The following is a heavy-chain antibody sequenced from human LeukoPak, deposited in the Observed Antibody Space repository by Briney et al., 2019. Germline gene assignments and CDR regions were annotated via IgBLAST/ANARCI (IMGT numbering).Heavy chain of an antibody. CDR3: ARDSLYDSSGTYAFDI. CDR1: GGSISSYY. V-gene: IGHV4-59*01. D-gene: IGHD3-22*01. Sequence: SETLSLTCTVSGGSISSYYWSWIRQPPGKGLEWIGSIYYSGSTYYNPSLKSRVTISVDTSKNQFSLKLSSVTAADTAVYYCARDSLYDSSGTYAFDIWGQGTMVTVSS. CDR2: IYYSGST. J-gene: IGHJ3*02.